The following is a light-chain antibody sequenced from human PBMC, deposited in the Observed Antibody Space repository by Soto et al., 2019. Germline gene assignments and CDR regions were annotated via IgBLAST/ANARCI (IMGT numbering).Light chain of an antibody. V-gene: IGKV1-5*01. Sequence: IQMTQSPSSLSASVGDRVTITCRASQSISSWLAWYQQKPGKAPKLLIYDASSLESGVPSRFSGSGSGPEFTLTISSLQPDDFGTYYCQQYNSFAWTFGQGTKVDI. CDR3: QQYNSFAWT. CDR2: DAS. CDR1: QSISSW. J-gene: IGKJ1*01.